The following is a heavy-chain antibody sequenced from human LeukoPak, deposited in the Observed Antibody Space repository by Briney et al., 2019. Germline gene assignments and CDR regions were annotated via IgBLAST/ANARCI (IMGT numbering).Heavy chain of an antibody. CDR3: AREGYGDYVRYYMDV. CDR2: IKEDGSEI. CDR1: GFTFDDYG. Sequence: GGSLRLSCAASGFTFDDYGMSWVRQAPGKGLEWVANIKEDGSEIYYVDAVKGRFTISRDNAKNSLYLQMNSLRAEDTAVYYCAREGYGDYVRYYMDVWGKGTTVTVSS. D-gene: IGHD4-17*01. J-gene: IGHJ6*03. V-gene: IGHV3-7*01.